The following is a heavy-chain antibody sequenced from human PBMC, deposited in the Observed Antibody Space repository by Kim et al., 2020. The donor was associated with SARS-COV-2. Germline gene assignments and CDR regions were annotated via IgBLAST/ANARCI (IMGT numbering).Heavy chain of an antibody. V-gene: IGHV1-18*01. J-gene: IGHJ4*02. D-gene: IGHD6-19*01. Sequence: NYAPKLQGRVTMTTATSTSTAYMELRSLRSDDTAVYYCARAGSGWYSYDYWGQGTLVTVSS. CDR3: ARAGSGWYSYDY.